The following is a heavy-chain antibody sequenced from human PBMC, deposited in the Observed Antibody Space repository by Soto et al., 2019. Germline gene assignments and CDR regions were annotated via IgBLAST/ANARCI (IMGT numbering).Heavy chain of an antibody. Sequence: EVQLVESGGGLVQPGRSLRLSCAASGFTFDDYAMHWVRQAPGKGLEWVSGISWNSGSIGYADSVKGRFTISRDNAKNSLYMKKNSLRAEDTALYYCAKVGTSGWYEEGYFDYWGQGTLVTVSS. D-gene: IGHD6-19*01. CDR3: AKVGTSGWYEEGYFDY. CDR1: GFTFDDYA. J-gene: IGHJ4*02. CDR2: ISWNSGSI. V-gene: IGHV3-9*01.